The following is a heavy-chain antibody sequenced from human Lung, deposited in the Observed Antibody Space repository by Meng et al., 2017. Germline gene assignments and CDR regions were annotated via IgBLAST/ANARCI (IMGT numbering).Heavy chain of an antibody. CDR1: VYTFTSYA. CDR3: ARGEGYCTNGVCSPGY. J-gene: IGHJ4*02. Sequence: QVQLVQSGAEVKKPGALVKVSCKASVYTFTSYAMHWVRQAPGQRLEWMGWINAGNGNTKYSQKFQGRVTITRDTSASTAYMELSSLRSEDTAVYYCARGEGYCTNGVCSPGYWGQGTLVTVSS. CDR2: INAGNGNT. D-gene: IGHD2-8*01. V-gene: IGHV1-3*01.